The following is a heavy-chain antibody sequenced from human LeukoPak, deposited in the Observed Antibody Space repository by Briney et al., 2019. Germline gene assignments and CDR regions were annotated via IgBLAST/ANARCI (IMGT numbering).Heavy chain of an antibody. J-gene: IGHJ4*02. V-gene: IGHV1-18*01. Sequence: ASVKVSCKASGYTFRNYGITWVRQAPGQGLEWMGWIGTYNGNTDYAQKFQGRVIMTADTSTTTAHMELRSLRSDDTAVYYCARGRLKRVPFTKVAGALDYWGQGARVTVSS. CDR1: GYTFRNYG. CDR2: IGTYNGNT. D-gene: IGHD6-19*01. CDR3: ARGRLKRVPFTKVAGALDY.